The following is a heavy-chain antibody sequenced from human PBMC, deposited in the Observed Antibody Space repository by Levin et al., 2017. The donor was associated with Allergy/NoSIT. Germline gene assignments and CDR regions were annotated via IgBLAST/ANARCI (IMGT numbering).Heavy chain of an antibody. CDR3: ARGRNSVFLNN. J-gene: IGHJ4*02. D-gene: IGHD5/OR15-5a*01. CDR2: IRSNHST. CDR1: GVSVSSDDYY. V-gene: IGHV4-31*03. Sequence: SETLSLTCIVSGPVSGVSVSSDDYYWSWIRQHPGKGLEWIGYIRSNHSTHYNPSLKSRVTISRDTSENHFSVSLRSVTAADTAVYYSARGRNSVFLNNWGQGVLVTVSS.